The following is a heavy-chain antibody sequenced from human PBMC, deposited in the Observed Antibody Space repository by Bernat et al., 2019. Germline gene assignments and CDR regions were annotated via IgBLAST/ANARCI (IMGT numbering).Heavy chain of an antibody. V-gene: IGHV1-8*01. Sequence: QVQLVQSGAEVKKLGPSVRVSGRAPGYTLTGNDINWVRRALEQGLEWMGWMNPNSGNTGYAQKFQGRVTMTRNTSISTAYMELSSLRSEDTAVYYCASSSGGVVNYWYFDLWGRGTLVTVSS. J-gene: IGHJ2*01. CDR2: MNPNSGNT. D-gene: IGHD3-16*01. CDR3: ASSSGGVVNYWYFDL. CDR1: GYTLTGND.